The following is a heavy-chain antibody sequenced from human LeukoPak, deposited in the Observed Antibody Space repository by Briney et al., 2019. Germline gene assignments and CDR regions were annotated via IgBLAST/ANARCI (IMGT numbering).Heavy chain of an antibody. CDR3: AKDRGYWSNYCDY. CDR2: ISSSSTYI. CDR1: GFSFNTYS. J-gene: IGHJ4*02. D-gene: IGHD3-22*01. V-gene: IGHV3-21*01. Sequence: GGSLRLSCAASGFSFNTYSMNWVRQAPGKGLEWVSSISSSSTYIYFADSVKGRFTVSRDNARNSVYLQMNSLRAEDTAVYYCAKDRGYWSNYCDYWGQGTLVTVSS.